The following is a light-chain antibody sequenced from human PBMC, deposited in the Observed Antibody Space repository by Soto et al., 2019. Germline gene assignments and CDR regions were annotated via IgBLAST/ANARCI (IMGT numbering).Light chain of an antibody. V-gene: IGLV1-44*01. CDR2: SNN. Sequence: QSVLTQPPSASGTPGQRGTISCSGSSSNIGINSVNWYQQLPGTAPKLLIYSNNQRPSGVPDRFSGSKSGTSASLAISGLQSEDEAVYYCAAWDDSLHGAVFGGGTQLTVL. CDR1: SSNIGINS. CDR3: AAWDDSLHGAV. J-gene: IGLJ7*01.